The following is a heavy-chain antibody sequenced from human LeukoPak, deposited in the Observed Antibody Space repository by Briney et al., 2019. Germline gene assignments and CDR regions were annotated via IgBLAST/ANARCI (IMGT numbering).Heavy chain of an antibody. CDR3: AKDQGYSGYDPLDY. CDR1: GFTFSSYA. V-gene: IGHV3-23*01. D-gene: IGHD5-12*01. CDR2: ISGSGRNT. J-gene: IGHJ4*02. Sequence: GGSLRLSCAASGFTFSSYAMTWVRQAPGKGLEWVSAISGSGRNTFYVDSVRGRFTISRDNSKNTMHLQINVLRADDTAIYYCAKDQGYSGYDPLDYWGQGTLVTVSS.